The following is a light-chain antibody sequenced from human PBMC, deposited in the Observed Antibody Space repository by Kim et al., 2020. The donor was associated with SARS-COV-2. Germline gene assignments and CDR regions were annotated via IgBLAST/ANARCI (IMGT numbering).Light chain of an antibody. CDR1: PGINYY. CDR2: GAS. Sequence: SASVGDRVTISCRASPGINYYLAWFQQKPGKAPKSLIYGASTLHRGVPSKFSGSGFGTDFTLTISDLQPEDFASYYCQQYNGYPYPFGQGTKLEI. J-gene: IGKJ2*01. V-gene: IGKV1-16*02. CDR3: QQYNGYPYP.